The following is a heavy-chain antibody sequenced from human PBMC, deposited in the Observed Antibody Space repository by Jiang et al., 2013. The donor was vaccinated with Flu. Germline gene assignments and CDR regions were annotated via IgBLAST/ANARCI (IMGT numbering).Heavy chain of an antibody. D-gene: IGHD3-10*01. J-gene: IGHJ6*02. CDR3: AVLGVTWYYYGPDV. CDR2: LYPGGNT. CDR1: GFTVHTNY. Sequence: LSCAASGFTVHTNYMNWVRQAPGKGLEWVSLLYPGGNTYYAGSVKGRFTISRDDSKNTLYLQMNSLRAEDTAVYYCAVLGVTWYYYGPDVWGQGTTVTVSS. V-gene: IGHV3-66*01.